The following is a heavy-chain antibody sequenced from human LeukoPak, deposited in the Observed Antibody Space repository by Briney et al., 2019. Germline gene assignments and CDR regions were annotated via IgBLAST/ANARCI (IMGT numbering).Heavy chain of an antibody. CDR1: GGSISSSSYY. V-gene: IGHV4-61*05. D-gene: IGHD3-16*01. CDR3: ARARAAANTYADY. CDR2: IYYSGST. Sequence: KPSETLSLTCTVSGGSISSSSYYWSWIRQPPGKGLEWIGYIYYSGSTNYNPSLKSRVTILVDTSKNQFSLKLSSVTAADTAIYYCARARAAANTYADYWGQGTLVTVSS. J-gene: IGHJ4*02.